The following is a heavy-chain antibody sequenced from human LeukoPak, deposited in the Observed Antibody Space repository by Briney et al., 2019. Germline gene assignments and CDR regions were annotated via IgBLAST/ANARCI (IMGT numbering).Heavy chain of an antibody. CDR2: ISWNSGSI. CDR1: GFTFDDYA. V-gene: IGHV3-9*01. CDR3: ARDRNPTYYYDSSGGSDY. Sequence: PGGSLRLSCAASGFTFDDYAMHWARQAPGKGLEWVSGISWNSGSIGYADSVKGRFTISRDNAKNSLYLQMNSLRAEDTAVYYCARDRNPTYYYDSSGGSDYWGQGTLVTVSS. D-gene: IGHD3-22*01. J-gene: IGHJ4*02.